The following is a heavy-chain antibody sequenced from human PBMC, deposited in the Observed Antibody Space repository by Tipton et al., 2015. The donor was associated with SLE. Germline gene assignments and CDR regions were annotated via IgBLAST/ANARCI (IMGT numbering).Heavy chain of an antibody. CDR3: ARVSEQQLVYDY. CDR1: GFTVSSNY. Sequence: SLRLSCAASGFTVSSNYMSGVRQAPGKGLEWVSVLYSGGSTYYADSVKGRFTISRDNSKNTLYLQMNSLRAEDTAVYYCARVSEQQLVYDYWGQGTLVTVSS. V-gene: IGHV3-53*05. D-gene: IGHD6-13*01. J-gene: IGHJ4*02. CDR2: LYSGGST.